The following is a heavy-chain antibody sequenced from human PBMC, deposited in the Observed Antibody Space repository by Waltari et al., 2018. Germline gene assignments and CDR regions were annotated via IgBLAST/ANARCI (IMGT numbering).Heavy chain of an antibody. Sequence: EVRLLESGGGWVQPGGSIRLSCAVSGFTFSNYGMNWMGPAPGKGLEWVAAISGRGDVTYYADSVKGRFTISRDNSHNFLYLQMNTLSAEDTAVYYCSLDSWGQGTLVTVSP. V-gene: IGHV3-23*01. J-gene: IGHJ5*02. CDR2: ISGRGDVT. CDR3: SLDS. CDR1: GFTFSNYG.